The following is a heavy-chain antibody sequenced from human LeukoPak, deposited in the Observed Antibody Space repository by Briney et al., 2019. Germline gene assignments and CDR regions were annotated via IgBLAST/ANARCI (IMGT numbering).Heavy chain of an antibody. J-gene: IGHJ4*02. CDR3: ARDRVIAAAGTPIDY. Sequence: ASVKVSCKASGYTFTSYGISRVRQAPGQGLEWMGWISAYNGNTNYAQKLQGRVTMTTDTSTSTAYMELRSLRSDDTAVYYCARDRVIAAAGTPIDYWGQGTLVTVSS. D-gene: IGHD6-13*01. V-gene: IGHV1-18*01. CDR2: ISAYNGNT. CDR1: GYTFTSYG.